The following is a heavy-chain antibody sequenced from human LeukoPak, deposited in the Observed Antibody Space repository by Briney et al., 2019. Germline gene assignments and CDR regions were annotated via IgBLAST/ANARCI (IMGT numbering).Heavy chain of an antibody. Sequence: GGSLRLSCAASGFTFSSYSMNWVRQAPGKGLEWLSYISPSSSSIYYADSVKGRFTISRDNAKNSLYLQMNSLRDEDTAVYYCAKDIMTTVTRGGLSNWFDPWGQGTLVTVSS. CDR1: GFTFSSYS. CDR2: ISPSSSSI. V-gene: IGHV3-48*02. CDR3: AKDIMTTVTRGGLSNWFDP. J-gene: IGHJ5*02. D-gene: IGHD4-17*01.